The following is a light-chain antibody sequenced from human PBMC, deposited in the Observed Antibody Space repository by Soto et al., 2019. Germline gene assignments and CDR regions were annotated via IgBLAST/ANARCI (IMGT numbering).Light chain of an antibody. Sequence: DIQMTQSPSTLAASVGDRVTITCRASQSISIWLAWYQQKPGKAPKLLIYDVPSLESGVPSRFSGSRSGTDFTLTINSLQSEDFAVYYCQMYNNWVGTFGGGTKVDIK. CDR3: QMYNNWVGT. V-gene: IGKV1-5*01. CDR2: DVP. J-gene: IGKJ4*01. CDR1: QSISIW.